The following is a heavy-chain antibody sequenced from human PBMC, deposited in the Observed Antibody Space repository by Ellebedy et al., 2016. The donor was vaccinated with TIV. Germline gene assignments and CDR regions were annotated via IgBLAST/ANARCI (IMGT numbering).Heavy chain of an antibody. V-gene: IGHV4-59*08. CDR3: ARCSGNRLGDYYYAMDV. CDR1: GGSISSND. Sequence: MPGGSLRLSCTVSGGSISSNDWGWIRQPPGKGLEWIGYLFHNGGTNYNPSLKSRVTLSADTSKTQFSLQLKSVTAADTAVYYCARCSGNRLGDYYYAMDVWGQGTSVTVSS. D-gene: IGHD1-26*01. CDR2: LFHNGGT. J-gene: IGHJ6*02.